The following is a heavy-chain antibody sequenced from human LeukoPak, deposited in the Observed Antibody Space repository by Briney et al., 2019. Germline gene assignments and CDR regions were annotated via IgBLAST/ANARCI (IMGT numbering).Heavy chain of an antibody. J-gene: IGHJ5*02. CDR2: IKPDGSLI. Sequence: GGSLRLSCAASGFTFSSYWMTWVRQGPGKGLEWVANIKPDGSLIYYVDSVKGRFTISRDNAKNSLYLQMNSLRAEDTAVYYCAREGYSSGLDPWGQGTLVTVSS. CDR1: GFTFSSYW. V-gene: IGHV3-7*01. CDR3: AREGYSSGLDP. D-gene: IGHD6-19*01.